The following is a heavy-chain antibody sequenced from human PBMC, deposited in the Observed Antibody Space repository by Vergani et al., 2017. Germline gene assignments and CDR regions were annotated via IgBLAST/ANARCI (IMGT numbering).Heavy chain of an antibody. V-gene: IGHV1-3*01. J-gene: IGHJ3*02. CDR3: ARDHITMVRGVIPDAFDI. CDR2: INAGNGNT. CDR1: GYTFTSYA. Sequence: QVQLVQSGAEVKKPGASVKVSCKASGYTFTSYAKHWVRQAPGQRLEWMGWINAGNGNTKYSQKFQGRVTITRDTSASTAYMELSSLRSEDTAVYYCARDHITMVRGVIPDAFDIWGQGTMVTVSS. D-gene: IGHD3-10*01.